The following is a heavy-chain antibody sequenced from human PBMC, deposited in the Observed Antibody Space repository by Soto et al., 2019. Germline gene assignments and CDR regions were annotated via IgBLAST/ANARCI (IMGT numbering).Heavy chain of an antibody. D-gene: IGHD2-2*01. CDR3: ARDSGAPMRTGGYYYYYYGMDV. V-gene: IGHV3-7*03. J-gene: IGHJ6*02. CDR2: IKQDGSEK. Sequence: GGSLSLSCAASGFTFSSYWMSWVRQAPGKGLEWVANIKQDGSEKYYVDSVKGRFTISRDNAKNSLYLQMNSLRAEDTAVYYCARDSGAPMRTGGYYYYYYGMDVWGQGTTVTVSS. CDR1: GFTFSSYW.